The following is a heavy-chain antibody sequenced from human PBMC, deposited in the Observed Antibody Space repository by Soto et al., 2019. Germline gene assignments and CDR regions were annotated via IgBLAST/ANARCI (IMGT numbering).Heavy chain of an antibody. D-gene: IGHD7-27*01. CDR2: IYYSGST. CDR1: GGSISSYY. CDR3: ARRGNWGSDEFDY. Sequence: QVQLQESGPGLVKPSETLSLTCTVSGGSISSYYWSWIRQPPGKGLEWIGYIYYSGSTNYNPSLKSRVTISVDTSKNQFSLKLSSVTAADTAVYYCARRGNWGSDEFDYWGQGTLVTVSS. J-gene: IGHJ4*02. V-gene: IGHV4-59*08.